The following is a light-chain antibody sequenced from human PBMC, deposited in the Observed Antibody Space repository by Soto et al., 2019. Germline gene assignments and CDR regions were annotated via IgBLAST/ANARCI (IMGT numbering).Light chain of an antibody. CDR2: HTS. CDR3: QRYDNWPLT. J-gene: IGKJ4*01. V-gene: IGKV3-15*01. CDR1: QSISGN. Sequence: ELVVALSSTGLSVSPGGSATLSCRTSQSISGNLAWYQQKPGLAPRLLIYHTSIRATGVPARFSGSGSGTEFSLTISSLQSEDFAVYYCQRYDNWPLTFGGGTKVDIK.